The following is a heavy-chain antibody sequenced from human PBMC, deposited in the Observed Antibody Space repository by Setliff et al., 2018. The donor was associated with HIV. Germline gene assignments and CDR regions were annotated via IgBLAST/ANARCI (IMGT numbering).Heavy chain of an antibody. CDR1: GGSFSAYY. CDR3: ARDKRYRSPFDS. Sequence: SETLSLTCAVYGGSFSAYYWSWIRQSPEMGLEWIAEISHTGSTKYNPSLGSRVTISLATSKNQFSLSLRSLSAADTAVYYCARDKRYRSPFDSWGQGTLVTVSS. J-gene: IGHJ4*02. D-gene: IGHD2-2*02. V-gene: IGHV4-34*01. CDR2: ISHTGST.